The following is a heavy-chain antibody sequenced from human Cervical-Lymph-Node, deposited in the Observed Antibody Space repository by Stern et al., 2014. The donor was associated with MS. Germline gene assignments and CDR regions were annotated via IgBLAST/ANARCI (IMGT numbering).Heavy chain of an antibody. D-gene: IGHD3-10*01. Sequence: QVQLVQSGAEVKQPGASVKVSCKASGYTFTSYYIHWVRQAPGKGLEWMGMINPSGDGTSYTQKFQGRVTMTRDTSTSTVYMELSGLRSEDTAVYFCASGGAGPKNFDSWGQGTLVTVSS. J-gene: IGHJ4*02. V-gene: IGHV1-46*03. CDR1: GYTFTSYY. CDR2: INPSGDGT. CDR3: ASGGAGPKNFDS.